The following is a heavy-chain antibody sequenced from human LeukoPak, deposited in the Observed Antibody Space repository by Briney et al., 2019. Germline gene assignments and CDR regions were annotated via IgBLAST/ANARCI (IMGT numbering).Heavy chain of an antibody. CDR2: IYYSGSS. CDR3: ARAPTVTGWFDP. J-gene: IGHJ5*02. D-gene: IGHD4-17*01. CDR1: GGSIRSSSYY. Sequence: SETLSLTCTVSGGSIRSSSYYWGWIRQPPGKGLEWIGNIYYSGSSHYNPSLKSRVTISVDTSKNQFSLKLSSVTAADTAVYYCARAPTVTGWFDPWGQGTLVTASS. V-gene: IGHV4-39*07.